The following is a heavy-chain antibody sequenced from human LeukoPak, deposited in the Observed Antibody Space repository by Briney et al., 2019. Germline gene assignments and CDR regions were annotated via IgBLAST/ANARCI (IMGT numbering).Heavy chain of an antibody. J-gene: IGHJ4*02. D-gene: IGHD3-10*01. CDR3: ARDTPITMVRGVTIDY. Sequence: SETLSLTCTVSGASISSYYWTWIRQPAGKGPEWIGRIHTSGSTNYNPSLKSRVNMSVDTSKNQFSLKLNSVTAADTAVYYCARDTPITMVRGVTIDYWGQGTLVTVSS. V-gene: IGHV4-4*07. CDR1: GASISSYY. CDR2: IHTSGST.